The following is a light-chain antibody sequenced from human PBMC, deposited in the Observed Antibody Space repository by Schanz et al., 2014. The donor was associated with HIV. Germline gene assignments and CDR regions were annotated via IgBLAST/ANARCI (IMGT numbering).Light chain of an antibody. J-gene: IGLJ3*02. V-gene: IGLV2-14*01. CDR2: DVS. Sequence: QSALTQPASVSGSPGQSITISCTGTSSDVGGYNYVAWYQQHAGKAPKLMIFDVSNRPSGVSNRFSGSGSGTSASLAISGLQSEDEADYYCATWDDSLNAWVFGGGTKLTVL. CDR1: SSDVGGYNY. CDR3: ATWDDSLNAWV.